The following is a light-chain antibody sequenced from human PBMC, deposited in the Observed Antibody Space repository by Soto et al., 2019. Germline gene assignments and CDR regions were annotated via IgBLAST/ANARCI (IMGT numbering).Light chain of an antibody. CDR1: SSDVGGYNL. Sequence: QSALTQPPSASGSPGQSVTISCTGTSSDVGGYNLVSWYQQHPGKAPKLMIYEVSERPSGVPDRFSGSKSGNTASLTVSGLQAEDGADYYCSSYAGSNIVVFGGGTNVTVL. CDR2: EVS. CDR3: SSYAGSNIVV. J-gene: IGLJ2*01. V-gene: IGLV2-8*01.